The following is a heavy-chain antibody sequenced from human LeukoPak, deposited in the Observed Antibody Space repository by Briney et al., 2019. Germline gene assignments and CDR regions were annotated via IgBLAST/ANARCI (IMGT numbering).Heavy chain of an antibody. CDR1: GFTFSSYA. D-gene: IGHD3-9*01. Sequence: GGSLRLSCAASGFTFSSYAMSWVRQAPGKGLEWVSAITGSGGSTYYADSVKGRFTISRDNSKNTLYLQMNSLRAEDTAVYYCAKDQGHDILTGYTDYWGQGTLVTVSS. CDR3: AKDQGHDILTGYTDY. V-gene: IGHV3-23*01. J-gene: IGHJ4*02. CDR2: ITGSGGST.